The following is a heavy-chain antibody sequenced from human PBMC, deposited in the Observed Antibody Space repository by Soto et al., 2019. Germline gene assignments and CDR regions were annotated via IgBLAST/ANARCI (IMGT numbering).Heavy chain of an antibody. CDR3: SHGYYQYFNS. D-gene: IGHD5-18*01. V-gene: IGHV3-15*07. Sequence: GGSLRLSCGVSGVTLSDVWMNWVRQAPGKGPEWVGRIKSKTDGGTTDYAAPVKGRFTISRDDSQNTLYLQMNSLKTEDTAVYYCSHGYYQYFNSWGQGTLVTV. CDR2: IKSKTDGGTT. J-gene: IGHJ4*02. CDR1: GVTLSDVW.